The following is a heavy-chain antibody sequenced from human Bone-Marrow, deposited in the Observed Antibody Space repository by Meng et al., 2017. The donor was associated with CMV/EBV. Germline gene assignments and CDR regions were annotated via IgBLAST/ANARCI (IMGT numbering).Heavy chain of an antibody. CDR1: GFTFNSYA. Sequence: GESLKISCAVSGFTFNSYAMSWVRQAPGKGLEWVSYISSSGSTIYYADSVKGRFTISRDNAKNSLYLQMNSLRAEDTAVYYCAREGVSSSIGYWGQGTLVTVSS. J-gene: IGHJ4*02. CDR3: AREGVSSSIGY. V-gene: IGHV3-48*03. CDR2: ISSSGSTI. D-gene: IGHD6-6*01.